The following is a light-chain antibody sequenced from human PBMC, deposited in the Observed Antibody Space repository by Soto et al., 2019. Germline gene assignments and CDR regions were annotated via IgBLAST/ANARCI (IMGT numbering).Light chain of an antibody. J-gene: IGKJ5*01. CDR3: QQYGSSPPVT. CDR1: QSVSSSY. CDR2: GAS. V-gene: IGKV3-20*01. Sequence: EIVLTQSPGTLSLSPGERATLSCRASQSVSSSYLAWYQQKPGQAPRLLIYGASGRATGIPDRFSGSGSGPDFPLTINRLEPEDFAVYYCQQYGSSPPVTFGQGTRLQMK.